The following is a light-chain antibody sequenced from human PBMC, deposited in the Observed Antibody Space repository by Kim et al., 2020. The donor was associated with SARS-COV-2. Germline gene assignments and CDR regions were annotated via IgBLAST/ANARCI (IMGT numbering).Light chain of an antibody. Sequence: GQRVTSSCSGASSNIGSNTVNWYQQVPGTAPKFLIYSNDQRPSGVPDRFSGSKSDTSASLAISGLQSEDEADYYCSVWDDSLNAVLFGGGTQLTVL. CDR3: SVWDDSLNAVL. V-gene: IGLV1-44*01. CDR2: SND. CDR1: SSNIGSNT. J-gene: IGLJ2*01.